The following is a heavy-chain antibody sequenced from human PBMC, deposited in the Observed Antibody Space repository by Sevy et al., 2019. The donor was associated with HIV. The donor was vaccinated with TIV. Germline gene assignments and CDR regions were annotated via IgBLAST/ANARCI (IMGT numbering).Heavy chain of an antibody. CDR2: ISHDGINE. Sequence: GGSLRLSCIGSGFSFSYYGIHWVRQAPGKGLDWVALISHDGINEYYADSVKGRFTISRDNSKNMVYLEMNSLRNEDTAIYFCSTAYSGSYSHSYLYALDVWGQGTTVTVSS. CDR3: STAYSGSYSHSYLYALDV. J-gene: IGHJ6*02. CDR1: GFSFSYYG. D-gene: IGHD1-26*01. V-gene: IGHV3-30*03.